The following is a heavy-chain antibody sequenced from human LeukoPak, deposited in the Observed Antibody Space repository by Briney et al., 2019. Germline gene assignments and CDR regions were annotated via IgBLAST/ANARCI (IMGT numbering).Heavy chain of an antibody. V-gene: IGHV4-39*07. CDR3: AREATDTHNEDDVFDI. CDR1: GGSISSSSYY. Sequence: SETLSLTCTVSGGSISSSSYYWGWVRQPPGKGLEWIGSMHYSGSTYYNPSLKSRVTISVDTSKNQFSLKVTSVTAADTAIYFCAREATDTHNEDDVFDIWGQGTMVTVSS. CDR2: MHYSGST. J-gene: IGHJ3*02. D-gene: IGHD1-1*01.